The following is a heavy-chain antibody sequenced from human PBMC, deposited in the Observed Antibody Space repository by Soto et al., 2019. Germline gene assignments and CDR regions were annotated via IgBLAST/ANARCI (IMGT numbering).Heavy chain of an antibody. J-gene: IGHJ4*02. CDR3: AKEGPITNWYFDY. D-gene: IGHD1-1*01. CDR1: GFTFSSYG. Sequence: QVQLVESGGGVVQPGRSLRLSCAASGFTFSSYGMHWVRQAPGKGLEWVTVISYDGNVAYYADSVKGRFTISRDNSKNTLYLQMNRLRTEDTAMYYCAKEGPITNWYFDYWGQGKLVTVSS. CDR2: ISYDGNVA. V-gene: IGHV3-30*18.